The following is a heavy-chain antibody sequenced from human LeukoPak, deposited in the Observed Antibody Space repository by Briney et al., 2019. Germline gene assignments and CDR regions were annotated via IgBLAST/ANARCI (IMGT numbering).Heavy chain of an antibody. Sequence: SETLSLTCTVSGGSISSYYWSWIRQPPGKGLEWIGHIYYSGSTNYNPSLKSRVTISVDTSKNQFSLKLSSVTAADTAVYYCAKDRSDDSRWYVGSHWGRGTLVTVSS. CDR1: GGSISSYY. D-gene: IGHD6-13*01. CDR2: IYYSGST. CDR3: AKDRSDDSRWYVGSH. J-gene: IGHJ4*02. V-gene: IGHV4-59*01.